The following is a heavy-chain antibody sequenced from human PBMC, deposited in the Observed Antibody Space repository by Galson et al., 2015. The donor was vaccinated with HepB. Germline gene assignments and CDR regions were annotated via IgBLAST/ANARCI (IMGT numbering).Heavy chain of an antibody. J-gene: IGHJ4*02. CDR3: AKDLGAARTPSY. V-gene: IGHV3-30*18. CDR2: ISYDGSNK. CDR1: GFTFSSYG. Sequence: SLRLSCAASGFTFSSYGMHWVRQAPGKGLEWVAVISYDGSNKYYADSVKGRFTISRDNSKNTLYLQMNSLRAEDTAVYYCAKDLGAARTPSYWGQGTLVTVSS. D-gene: IGHD1-14*01.